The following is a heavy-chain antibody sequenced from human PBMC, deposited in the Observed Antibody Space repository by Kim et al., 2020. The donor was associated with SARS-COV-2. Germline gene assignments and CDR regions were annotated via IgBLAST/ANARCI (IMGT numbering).Heavy chain of an antibody. D-gene: IGHD3-10*01. J-gene: IGHJ4*02. CDR1: GFPFLRYA. V-gene: IGHV3-23*01. Sequence: GGSLRLSCAASGFPFLRYAMRWVRQAPGKGLEWVAVITYFGDSAYYSDSVKGRFTISRDNSKNTLYLHMNNLRADDTAVYYCAKGSGRQLWLGDYWGEGPLVTV. CDR2: ITYFGDSA. CDR3: AKGSGRQLWLGDY.